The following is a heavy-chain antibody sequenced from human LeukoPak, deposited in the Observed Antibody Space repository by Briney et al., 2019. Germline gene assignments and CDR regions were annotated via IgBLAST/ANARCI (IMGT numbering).Heavy chain of an antibody. CDR2: ISAYNGNT. V-gene: IGHV1-18*04. CDR1: GYTFTGYH. CDR3: ARETGVGDY. Sequence: ASVMVSCKASGYTFTGYHMHWVRQAPGQGLEWMGWISAYNGNTNYAQKLQGRVTMTTDTSTSTAYMELRSLRSDDTAVYYCARETGVGDYWGQGTLVTVSS. D-gene: IGHD3-10*01. J-gene: IGHJ4*02.